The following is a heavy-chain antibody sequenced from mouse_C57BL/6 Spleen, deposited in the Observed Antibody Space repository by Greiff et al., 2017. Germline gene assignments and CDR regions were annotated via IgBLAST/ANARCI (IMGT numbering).Heavy chain of an antibody. D-gene: IGHD1-1*01. Sequence: VQLQQSVAELVRPGASVKLSCTASGFNIKNTYMHWVKQRPEQGLEWIGRIDPANGNPKYAPKFQGKATITADTSSNSAYLQLSSLTSEDTAIYYCAISPRNYDSSPWFAYWGQGTLVTVSA. CDR2: IDPANGNP. V-gene: IGHV14-3*01. J-gene: IGHJ3*01. CDR1: GFNIKNTY. CDR3: AISPRNYDSSPWFAY.